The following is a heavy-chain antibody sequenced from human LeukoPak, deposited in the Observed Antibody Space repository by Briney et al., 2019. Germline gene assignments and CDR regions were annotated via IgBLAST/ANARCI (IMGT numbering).Heavy chain of an antibody. CDR3: AREDNVWNLLYNYYMDV. CDR1: GFIFSDYY. CDR2: IDVRGDTT. J-gene: IGHJ6*03. V-gene: IGHV3-11*01. Sequence: GGSLRLSCAASGFIFSDYYMTWIRQAPGKGLEWVAHIDVRGDTTLYADSAKGRFTVSRDSANNSLYLQMNSLRAEDTAVYYCAREDNVWNLLYNYYMDVWGKGTTVTVS. D-gene: IGHD1-1*01.